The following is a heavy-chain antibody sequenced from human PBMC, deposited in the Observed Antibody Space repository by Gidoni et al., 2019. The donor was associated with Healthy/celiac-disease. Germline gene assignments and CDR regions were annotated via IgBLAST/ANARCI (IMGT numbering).Heavy chain of an antibody. J-gene: IGHJ4*02. CDR3: STGWFGELSSFYY. CDR1: GSPRTELS. D-gene: IGHD3-10*01. V-gene: IGHV1-24*01. Sequence: QVQLVQSGAEVKKPGASVKVSCKGSGSPRTELSIHWVRQAPGQGLEWMGGFDPEDGETTYAHKFQGRVTMTEDTSTDTAYMELSSLRSEDTAVYYCSTGWFGELSSFYYWGQGTLVTFSS. CDR2: FDPEDGET.